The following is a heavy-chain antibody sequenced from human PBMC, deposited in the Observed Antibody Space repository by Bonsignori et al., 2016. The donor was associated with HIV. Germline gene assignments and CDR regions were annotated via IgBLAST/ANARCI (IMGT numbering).Heavy chain of an antibody. D-gene: IGHD2-2*01. CDR2: IYTSGST. CDR3: ARAVVQYGRYYYYYYMDV. J-gene: IGHJ6*03. V-gene: IGHV4-61*02. Sequence: WIRQPPGKGLEWIGRIYTSGSTNYNPSLKSRVTISVDTSKNQFSLKLSSVTAADTAVYYCARAVVQYGRYYYYYYMDVWGKGTTVTVSS.